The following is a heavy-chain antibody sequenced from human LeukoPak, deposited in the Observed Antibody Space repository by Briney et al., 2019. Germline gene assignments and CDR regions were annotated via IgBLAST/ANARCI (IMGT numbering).Heavy chain of an antibody. CDR1: GGSISSYY. D-gene: IGHD2-21*02. J-gene: IGHJ4*02. CDR3: ARFMVVTAKGTRFDY. CDR2: IYYSGST. Sequence: PSETLSLTCTVSGGSISSYYWSWIRQPPGKGLEWIGYIYYSGSTNYNPSLKSRVTISVDTSKNQFSLKLSSVTAADTAVYYCARFMVVTAKGTRFDYWGQGTLVTVSS. V-gene: IGHV4-59*01.